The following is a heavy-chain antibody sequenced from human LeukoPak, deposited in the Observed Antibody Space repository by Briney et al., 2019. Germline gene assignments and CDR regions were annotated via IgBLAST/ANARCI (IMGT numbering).Heavy chain of an antibody. D-gene: IGHD1-1*01. V-gene: IGHV1-69*04. CDR2: IIPILGIA. CDR1: GGTFSSYA. CDR3: ARCLLTGTTSWFDP. Sequence: SVKVSCKASGGTFSSYAISWVRQAPGQGLEWMGRIIPILGIANYAHKFQGRVTITADKSTSTAYMELSSLRSEDTAVYYCARCLLTGTTSWFDPWGQGTLVTVSS. J-gene: IGHJ5*02.